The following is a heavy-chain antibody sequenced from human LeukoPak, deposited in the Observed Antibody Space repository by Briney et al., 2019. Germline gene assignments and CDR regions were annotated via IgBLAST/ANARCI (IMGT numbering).Heavy chain of an antibody. J-gene: IGHJ1*01. CDR2: IYSGGST. CDR1: GFTVSSNY. V-gene: IGHV3-66*01. CDR3: ARGYCSSTSCPEYFQH. D-gene: IGHD2-2*01. Sequence: GGSLRLSCAASGFTVSSNYMSWVRQAPGKGLEWVSVIYSGGSTYYADSVKGRFTISRDNSKNTLYLQMNSLRAEDTAVYYCARGYCSSTSCPEYFQHWGQGALVTVSS.